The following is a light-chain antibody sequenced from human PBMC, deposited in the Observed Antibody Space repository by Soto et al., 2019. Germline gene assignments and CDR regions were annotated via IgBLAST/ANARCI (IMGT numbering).Light chain of an antibody. V-gene: IGKV3-20*01. CDR2: GAS. CDR1: LSVSVY. CDR3: QQYGSSIT. J-gene: IGKJ5*01. Sequence: VVFTQSPATLSLSPGERATLSCRTSLSVSVYLDWYQQKPGQAPRLLIYGASSRATGIPDRFSGSGSGTDFTLTISRLEPEDFAVYYCQQYGSSITFGQGTRLEI.